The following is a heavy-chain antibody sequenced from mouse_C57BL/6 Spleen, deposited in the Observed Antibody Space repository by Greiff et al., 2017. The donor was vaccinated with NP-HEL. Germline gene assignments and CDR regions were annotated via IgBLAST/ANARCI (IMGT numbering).Heavy chain of an antibody. D-gene: IGHD2-2*01. V-gene: IGHV1-42*01. CDR3: ARRATMVNYFDY. J-gene: IGHJ2*01. CDR1: GYSFTGYY. CDR2: INPSTGGT. Sequence: EVQLQQSGPELVKPGASVKISCKASGYSFTGYYMNWVKQSPEKSLEWIGEINPSTGGTTYNQKFKAKATLTVDKSSSTAYMQLKSLTSEDSAVYYCARRATMVNYFDYWGQGTTLTVSS.